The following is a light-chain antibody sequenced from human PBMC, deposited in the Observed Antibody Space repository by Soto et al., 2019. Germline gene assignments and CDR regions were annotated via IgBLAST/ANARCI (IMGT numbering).Light chain of an antibody. CDR3: TSFTATNIWV. V-gene: IGLV2-14*01. Sequence: QSALTQPASVSGSPGQSITISCTGTTSEIGIYNYVSWYQQHPGKAPQLVMCEVSNRPSGVPSRFSGSKYGNTATLTISGLRAEDEADYYCTSFTATNIWVFGGGTKVTVL. CDR2: EVS. J-gene: IGLJ3*02. CDR1: TSEIGIYNY.